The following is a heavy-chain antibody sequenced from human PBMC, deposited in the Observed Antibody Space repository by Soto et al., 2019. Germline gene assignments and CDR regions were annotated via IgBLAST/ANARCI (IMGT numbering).Heavy chain of an antibody. Sequence: QVQLVESGGGVVQHGRSLRLSCAASGFTFSSYGMHWVRQAPGKGLEWAAVISYDGTNKYYADSVKGLFTIYRDNSKNTPYLPMNSLRAEDTEVSYCSKTPSLKATPPFDYWGQGTLVTVSS. V-gene: IGHV3-30*18. CDR3: SKTPSLKATPPFDY. CDR1: GFTFSSYG. D-gene: IGHD1-26*01. J-gene: IGHJ4*02. CDR2: ISYDGTNK.